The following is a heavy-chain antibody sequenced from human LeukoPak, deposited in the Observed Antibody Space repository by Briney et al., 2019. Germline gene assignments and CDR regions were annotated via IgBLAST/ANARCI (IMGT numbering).Heavy chain of an antibody. CDR3: ARDSRWELRGLDY. Sequence: SQTLSLTCTVSGGSISSGGYYWSWIRQHPGKGLEWIGYIYYSGSTYYNPSLKSRVTISVDTSKNQFSLKLSSVTAADTAVYYCARDSRWELRGLDYWGQGTLVTVSS. CDR2: IYYSGST. J-gene: IGHJ4*02. CDR1: GGSISSGGYY. D-gene: IGHD1-26*01. V-gene: IGHV4-31*03.